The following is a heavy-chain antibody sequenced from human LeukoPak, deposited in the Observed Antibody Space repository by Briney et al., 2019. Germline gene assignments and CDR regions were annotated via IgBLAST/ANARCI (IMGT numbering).Heavy chain of an antibody. V-gene: IGHV3-21*01. CDR2: IDSSSSYI. J-gene: IGHJ6*03. D-gene: IGHD2-2*01. Sequence: SGGSLRLSCAASGFTFSSYSMNWVRQAPGKGLEWVSSIDSSSSYIYYADSVKGRFTISRDNAKNSLYLQMNSLRAEDTAVYYCARAGGYQLLYYYYMDVWGKGTTVTVSS. CDR3: ARAGGYQLLYYYYMDV. CDR1: GFTFSSYS.